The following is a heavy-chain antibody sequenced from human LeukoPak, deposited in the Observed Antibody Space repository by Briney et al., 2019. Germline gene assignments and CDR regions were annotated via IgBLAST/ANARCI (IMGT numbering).Heavy chain of an antibody. V-gene: IGHV3-33*06. CDR1: GFTFSTYG. J-gene: IGHJ6*02. Sequence: GGSLRLSCAASGFTFSTYGMHWVRQAPGTGLEWVAIIYYDGSNKYYADSVKGRFTISRDNSKNTLYLQMNSLRAEDTAVYYCAKVSGGGLYYDGMDVWGQGTTVTVSS. CDR2: IYYDGSNK. CDR3: AKVSGGGLYYDGMDV. D-gene: IGHD1-14*01.